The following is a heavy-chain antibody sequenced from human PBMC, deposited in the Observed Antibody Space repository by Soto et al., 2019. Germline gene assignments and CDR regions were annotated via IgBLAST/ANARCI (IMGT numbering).Heavy chain of an antibody. Sequence: VQLVESGGGLVQPGGSLRLSCAASGFTFSSYRMHWVRQVPGEGLVWLSCIFAGGTATSYADSVRGRFTISRDNAKNTMYMQMNALRVEDTAFNYCARDPGNDGHDCRFDYWGQGVLVTVSS. CDR3: ARDPGNDGHDCRFDY. D-gene: IGHD5-12*01. CDR2: IFAGGTAT. CDR1: GFTFSSYR. V-gene: IGHV3-74*01. J-gene: IGHJ4*02.